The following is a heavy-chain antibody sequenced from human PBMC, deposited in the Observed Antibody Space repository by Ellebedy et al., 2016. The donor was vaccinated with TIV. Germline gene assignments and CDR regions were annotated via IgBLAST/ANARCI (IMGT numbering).Heavy chain of an antibody. Sequence: ASVKVSCXASGYIFTSFGFSWVRQAPGQGLEWMGRVSGYNGNTNYAQKLQGRVTMTTDTSTSTAYMELRSLRSDDTAVYYCARDDYGDRYGMDVWGQGTTVTVSS. CDR1: GYIFTSFG. J-gene: IGHJ6*02. CDR2: VSGYNGNT. D-gene: IGHD4-17*01. V-gene: IGHV1-18*01. CDR3: ARDDYGDRYGMDV.